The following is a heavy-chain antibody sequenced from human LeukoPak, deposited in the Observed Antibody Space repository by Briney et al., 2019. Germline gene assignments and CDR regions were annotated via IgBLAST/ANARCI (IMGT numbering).Heavy chain of an antibody. V-gene: IGHV3-66*03. CDR3: ARRNHYDSKETDY. J-gene: IGHJ4*02. CDR2: IYSDNT. D-gene: IGHD3-22*01. CDR1: GFTVSSNS. Sequence: PGGSLRLSCTVSGFTVSSNSMSWVRQAPGKGLEWVSFIYSDNTHYSDSVKGRFTISRDNSKNTLYLRMSSLRAEDTAVYHCARRNHYDSKETDYWGQGTLVTVSS.